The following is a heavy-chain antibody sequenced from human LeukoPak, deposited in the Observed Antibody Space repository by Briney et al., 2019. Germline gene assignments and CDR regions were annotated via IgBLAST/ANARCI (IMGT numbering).Heavy chain of an antibody. CDR3: ARDNGGDFDY. V-gene: IGHV3-23*01. D-gene: IGHD3-10*01. CDR1: GFTFSVYG. Sequence: GGSLRLSCAASGFTFSVYGMSWVRQAPGKGLEWVSAISGDGTYYADSVKGRFTISRDNSKNTLYLQMNSLRAEDTAVYYCARDNGGDFDYWGQGTLVTVSS. CDR2: ISGDGT. J-gene: IGHJ4*02.